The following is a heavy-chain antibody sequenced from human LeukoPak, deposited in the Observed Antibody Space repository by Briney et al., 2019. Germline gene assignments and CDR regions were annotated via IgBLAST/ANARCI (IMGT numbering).Heavy chain of an antibody. V-gene: IGHV3-7*01. CDR3: ARDAHSNEELRYFDWLYYYYYGMDV. D-gene: IGHD3-9*01. CDR1: GFTFSSYW. CDR2: IKQDGSEK. J-gene: IGHJ6*02. Sequence: GGSLRLSCAASGFTFSSYWMSWVRQAPGKGLEWVANIKQDGSEKYYVDSVKVRFTISRDNAKNSLYLQMNSLRAEDTAVYYCARDAHSNEELRYFDWLYYYYYGMDVWGQGTTVTVSS.